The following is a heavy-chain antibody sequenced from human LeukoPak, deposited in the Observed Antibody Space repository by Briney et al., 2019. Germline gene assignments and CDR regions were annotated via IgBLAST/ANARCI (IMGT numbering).Heavy chain of an antibody. Sequence: ASVKVSCKASGYTFTSYYMHWVRQAPGQGLEWMGIINPSGGSTSYAQKFQGRVTMTRDTSTSTVYMELSSLRSEDTAVYYCARDRDSYGYGAHGYFDLWGRGTLVTVSS. D-gene: IGHD5-18*01. CDR3: ARDRDSYGYGAHGYFDL. CDR2: INPSGGST. V-gene: IGHV1-46*03. CDR1: GYTFTSYY. J-gene: IGHJ2*01.